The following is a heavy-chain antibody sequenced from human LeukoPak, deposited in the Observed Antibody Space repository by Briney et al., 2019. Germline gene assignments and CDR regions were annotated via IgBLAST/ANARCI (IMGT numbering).Heavy chain of an antibody. D-gene: IGHD5-24*01. V-gene: IGHV3-23*01. CDR3: AKARDDYYQRLDY. CDR2: IRGRDGTT. CDR1: GFTFSTFA. J-gene: IGHJ4*02. Sequence: GGSLRLSCAASGFTFSTFAMSWVRQAPGKGLEWVSGIRGRDGTTHYADSVKGRFTISRDSSKNTLYVQMNSLRAEDTAVYYCAKARDDYYQRLDYWGQGTLVTVSS.